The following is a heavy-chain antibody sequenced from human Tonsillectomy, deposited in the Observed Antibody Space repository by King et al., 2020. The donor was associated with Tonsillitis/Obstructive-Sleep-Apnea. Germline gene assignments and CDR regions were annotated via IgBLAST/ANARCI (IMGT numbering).Heavy chain of an antibody. Sequence: VQLVESGGGLVQPGGSLRLPCAASGFTFSSYAMSWVRQAPGKGLEWVSAISGSGGSTYYADSGKGRFTISRDNSKNTLYLQMNSLRAEDTAVYYCARRNCSSTSCRSYFDYWGQGTLVTVSS. J-gene: IGHJ4*02. CDR2: ISGSGGST. V-gene: IGHV3-23*04. D-gene: IGHD2-2*01. CDR3: ARRNCSSTSCRSYFDY. CDR1: GFTFSSYA.